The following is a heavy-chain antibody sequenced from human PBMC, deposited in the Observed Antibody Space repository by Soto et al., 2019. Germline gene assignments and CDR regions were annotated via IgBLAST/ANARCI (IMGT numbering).Heavy chain of an antibody. D-gene: IGHD6-6*01. CDR2: IKSKTDGGTT. Sequence: GGSLRLSCAASGFTFSNAWMNWVRQAPWKGLEWVGRIKSKTDGGTTDYAAPVKGRFTISRDDSKNTLYLQMNSLKTEDTAVYYCTTVYSSSSWSRYYYYGMDVWGQGTTVTVSS. V-gene: IGHV3-15*07. J-gene: IGHJ6*02. CDR1: GFTFSNAW. CDR3: TTVYSSSSWSRYYYYGMDV.